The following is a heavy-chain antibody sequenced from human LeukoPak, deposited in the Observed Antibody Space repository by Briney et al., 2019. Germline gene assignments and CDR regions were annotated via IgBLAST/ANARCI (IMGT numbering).Heavy chain of an antibody. V-gene: IGHV4-59*01. CDR3: VRDQSEFDS. CDR2: IRYSGST. Sequence: KSSETLSLTCSVSGGSIKTYYWTWIRQPPGKGLEWIGYIRYSGSTDSNPSLMGRVTISLDTSKSQFSLELRSVTAADTAVYYCVRDQSEFDSWGQGTVVTVSS. CDR1: GGSIKTYY. J-gene: IGHJ4*02.